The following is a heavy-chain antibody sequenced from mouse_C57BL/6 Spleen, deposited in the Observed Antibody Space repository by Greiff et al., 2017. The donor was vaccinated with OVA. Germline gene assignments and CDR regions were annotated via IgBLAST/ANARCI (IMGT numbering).Heavy chain of an antibody. J-gene: IGHJ3*01. CDR3: AHDYDGWFAY. Sequence: LQESGAELVKPGASVKISCKASGYAFSSYWMNWVKQRPGKGLEWIGQIYPGDGGTNYNGKFKGKATLTADKSSSTAYMQLSSLTSEDSAVYFCAHDYDGWFAYWGQGTLVTVSA. V-gene: IGHV1-80*01. D-gene: IGHD2-4*01. CDR2: IYPGDGGT. CDR1: GYAFSSYW.